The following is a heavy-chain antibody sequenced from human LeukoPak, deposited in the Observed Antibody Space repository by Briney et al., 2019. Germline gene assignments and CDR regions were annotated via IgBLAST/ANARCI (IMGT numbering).Heavy chain of an antibody. CDR3: TRDSALLGVAFDL. J-gene: IGHJ3*01. D-gene: IGHD2-15*01. Sequence: GGSLRLPCSASGFPFNTYAIHWVRQAPGKGLEYVAGISSNGDNTDFADSAKGRFTISRDNSKSTLFLQMNSLRAEDTAVYFCTRDSALLGVAFDLWGQGTVVTVSS. CDR2: ISSNGDNT. CDR1: GFPFNTYA. V-gene: IGHV3-64D*06.